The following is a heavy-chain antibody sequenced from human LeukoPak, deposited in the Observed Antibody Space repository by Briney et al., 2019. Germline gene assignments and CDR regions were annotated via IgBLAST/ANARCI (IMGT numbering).Heavy chain of an antibody. CDR3: ARPVSSSWPNAFDI. D-gene: IGHD6-13*01. Sequence: PSETLSHTCTVSGASLTSQCWSWIRQPPGKGLEWIGFFSYSGSANYDPSLKSRVTISVDTSKNQFSLSLTSVTAADTAVYYCARPVSSSWPNAFDIWAQGTMVTVSS. V-gene: IGHV4-59*08. CDR2: FSYSGSA. J-gene: IGHJ3*02. CDR1: GASLTSQC.